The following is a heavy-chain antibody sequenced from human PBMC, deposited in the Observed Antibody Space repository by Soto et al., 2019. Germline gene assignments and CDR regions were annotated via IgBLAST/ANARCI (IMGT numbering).Heavy chain of an antibody. D-gene: IGHD4-4*01. J-gene: IGHJ5*02. Sequence: QVQLQESGPGLVKPSETLSLPCTVSGGSISSYYWSWIRQPAGKGLEWIGRIYTSGRTNYNPSLKSRVTMSVDTSKNQFSLKLSSVTAADTAVYYCARDEGNYVGGNWFDPWGQGTLVTVSS. CDR2: IYTSGRT. CDR3: ARDEGNYVGGNWFDP. CDR1: GGSISSYY. V-gene: IGHV4-4*07.